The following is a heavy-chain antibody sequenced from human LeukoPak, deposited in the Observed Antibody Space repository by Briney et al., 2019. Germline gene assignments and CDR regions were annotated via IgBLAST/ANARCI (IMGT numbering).Heavy chain of an antibody. CDR2: IYYSGST. Sequence: SETLSLTCTVSGGSISSSSYYWGWIRQPPGKGLEWIGSIYYSGSTYYNPSLKSRVTISVDTSKNQFSLKLSSVTAADTAVYYCARGGYDFWSGYHNSYAFDIWGQGTMVTVSS. CDR3: ARGGYDFWSGYHNSYAFDI. D-gene: IGHD3-3*01. CDR1: GGSISSSSYY. V-gene: IGHV4-39*07. J-gene: IGHJ3*02.